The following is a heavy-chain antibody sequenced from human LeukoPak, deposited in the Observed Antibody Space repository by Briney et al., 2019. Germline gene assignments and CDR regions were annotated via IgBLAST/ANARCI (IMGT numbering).Heavy chain of an antibody. J-gene: IGHJ4*02. CDR1: GFTFSDYA. CDR2: SAHDEVGK. V-gene: IGHV3-30*18. D-gene: IGHD4/OR15-4a*01. CDR3: AKDRGYGEHEPFES. Sequence: GGSLRLSCVGSGFTFSDYAIHWVRQAPGKGLEWVAVSAHDEVGKQFADSVKGRFTLSRDNSRDSVHLQMNRLRDEDTAVYYCAKDRGYGEHEPFESWGQGSLVAVSS.